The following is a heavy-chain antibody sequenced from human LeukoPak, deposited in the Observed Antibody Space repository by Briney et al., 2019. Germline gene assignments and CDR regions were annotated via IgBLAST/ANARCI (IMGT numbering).Heavy chain of an antibody. J-gene: IGHJ4*02. CDR2: IHRSGST. Sequence: SGTLSLTCTVSLDSTTSNFWSWVRQPPGKGLEWIGEIHRSGSTNYNLSLQSRVTISIDRSKNQIALELSSVTAADTAVYYCAREIVGGFNPGAYWGQGTLVTVSS. D-gene: IGHD1-14*01. CDR3: AREIVGGFNPGAY. CDR1: LDSTTSNF. V-gene: IGHV4-4*02.